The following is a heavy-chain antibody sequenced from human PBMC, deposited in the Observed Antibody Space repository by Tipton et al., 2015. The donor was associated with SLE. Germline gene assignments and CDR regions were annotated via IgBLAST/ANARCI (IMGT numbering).Heavy chain of an antibody. CDR3: ARDRNALDV. Sequence: TLSLTCALYDGSFSGYYWNWIRQPPGKGLEWIGSIYYSGSTYYNPSLKSRVTISVDTSKNQFSLKLTSVTAADTAVYYCARDRNALDVWGQGTTVIVSS. J-gene: IGHJ6*02. D-gene: IGHD1-1*01. CDR2: IYYSGST. CDR1: DGSFSGYY. V-gene: IGHV4-34*01.